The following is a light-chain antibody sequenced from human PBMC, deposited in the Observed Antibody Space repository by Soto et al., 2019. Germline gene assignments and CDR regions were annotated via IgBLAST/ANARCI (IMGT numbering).Light chain of an antibody. CDR2: DAS. CDR1: QSVSSY. V-gene: IGKV3-11*01. CDR3: QQRSNWPT. Sequence: IVMTQSPATLSVSQGERATLSCRASQSVSSYLAWYQQKPGQAPRLLIYDASNRATGIPARFSGSGSGTDFTLTISSLEPEDFAVYYCQQRSNWPTFGPGTKVDIK. J-gene: IGKJ2*01.